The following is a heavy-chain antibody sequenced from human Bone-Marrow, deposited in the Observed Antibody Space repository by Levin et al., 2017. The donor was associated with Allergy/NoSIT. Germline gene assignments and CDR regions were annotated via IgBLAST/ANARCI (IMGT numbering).Heavy chain of an antibody. D-gene: IGHD5-12*01. Sequence: SQTLSLTCFVSDGSISSGHHDWGWIRQPPGKGLEWIGTFQSNGNAYYNPSLKSRVAISVDMSKDRFSLKVTSLTAADTAVYYCVRRKPYSAGTDAFDVWDQGTLVTVSS. J-gene: IGHJ3*01. CDR2: FQSNGNA. V-gene: IGHV4-39*01. CDR1: DGSISSGHHD. CDR3: VRRKPYSAGTDAFDV.